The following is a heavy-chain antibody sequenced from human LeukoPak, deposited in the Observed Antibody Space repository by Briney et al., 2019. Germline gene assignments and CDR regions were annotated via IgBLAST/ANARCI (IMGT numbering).Heavy chain of an antibody. D-gene: IGHD3-10*01. J-gene: IGHJ5*02. V-gene: IGHV4-38-2*01. CDR3: ARLYGSGRNWFDP. Sequence: PSETLSLTCAGSGYSISSDYYWGWIRQPPGKGLEWIGSIYHSGSTYYNPSLKSRVTISVDTSKNQFSLKLSSVTAADTAVYYCARLYGSGRNWFDPWGQGTLVTVSS. CDR1: GYSISSDYY. CDR2: IYHSGST.